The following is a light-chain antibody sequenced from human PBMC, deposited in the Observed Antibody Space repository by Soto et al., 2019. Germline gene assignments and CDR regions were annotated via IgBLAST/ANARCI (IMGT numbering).Light chain of an antibody. V-gene: IGKV3-11*01. CDR3: QERSDWPST. CDR1: QSVGSY. Sequence: EIVLTQSPATLSLSPGDRATLSCRASQSVGSYLGWYQQRPGQAPRLLIYDASNRATGIPARFSGSGSGTDFTLAISCLEPEEFAVYYGQERSDWPSTFGGGTKLEIK. CDR2: DAS. J-gene: IGKJ4*01.